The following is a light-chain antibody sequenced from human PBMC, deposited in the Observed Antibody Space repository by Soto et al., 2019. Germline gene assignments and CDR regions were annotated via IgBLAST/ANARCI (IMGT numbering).Light chain of an antibody. J-gene: IGKJ3*01. Sequence: EVVMTQYPATLSVSPGERATLSCRASQSINNYLAWYQQTPGQSPRLLIYAASTRATGIPARFSGSGSGTEFTLTISSLQSEDFAVYYCQRHDSWPPVFTFGPGTKVDMK. CDR1: QSINNY. V-gene: IGKV3-15*01. CDR3: QRHDSWPPVFT. CDR2: AAS.